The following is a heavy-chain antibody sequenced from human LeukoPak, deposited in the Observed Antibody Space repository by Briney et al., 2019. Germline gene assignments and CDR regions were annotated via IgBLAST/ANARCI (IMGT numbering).Heavy chain of an antibody. D-gene: IGHD2-2*01. V-gene: IGHV3-72*01. Sequence: PGGSLRLSCAASAFTFSDHYMDWVRQAPGKGLEWVGRTRNKANNYTTEYAASVKGRFSVSRDDSQNSLYLQMNSLKTEDTAVYYCSRVIVVAPAANDIWGQGTMVTVSS. CDR2: TRNKANNYTT. CDR3: SRVIVVAPAANDI. J-gene: IGHJ3*02. CDR1: AFTFSDHY.